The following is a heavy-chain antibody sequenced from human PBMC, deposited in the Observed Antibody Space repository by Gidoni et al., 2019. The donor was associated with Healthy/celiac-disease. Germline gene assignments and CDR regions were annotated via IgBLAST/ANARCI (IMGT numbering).Heavy chain of an antibody. V-gene: IGHV3-64D*08. D-gene: IGHD6-19*01. CDR2: ISINGGST. Sequence: EVQLVESGGGLVQPGGSLRLSCSASGFSFSSYAMHWVRQAPGKGLEYVSAISINGGSTYYADSVKGRFTISRDNSKNTLYLQMSSLRAEDTAVYYCVKDGGSSGWYEAFDIWGQGTMVTVSS. J-gene: IGHJ3*02. CDR1: GFSFSSYA. CDR3: VKDGGSSGWYEAFDI.